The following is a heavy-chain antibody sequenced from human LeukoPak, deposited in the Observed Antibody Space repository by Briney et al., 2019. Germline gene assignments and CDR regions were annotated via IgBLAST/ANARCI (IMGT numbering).Heavy chain of an antibody. CDR2: FDPEDGET. D-gene: IGHD3-10*01. Sequence: ASVKVSCKVSGYTLTELSMHWVRQAPGKGLEWMGGFDPEDGETIYAQKFQGRVTMTEDTSTDTAYMELSSLRSEDTAVYYCATAMVRGVKRWFDPWGQGTLVTVSS. J-gene: IGHJ5*02. CDR1: GYTLTELS. V-gene: IGHV1-24*01. CDR3: ATAMVRGVKRWFDP.